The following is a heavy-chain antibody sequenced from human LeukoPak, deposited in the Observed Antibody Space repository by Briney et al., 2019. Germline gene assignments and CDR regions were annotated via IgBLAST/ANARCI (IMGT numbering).Heavy chain of an antibody. V-gene: IGHV4-61*02. CDR3: ARRNSSSWVPGAFDI. J-gene: IGHJ3*02. D-gene: IGHD6-13*01. Sequence: SETLSLTCTVSGGAISSGSYYWGWIRQPGGKGMEWIGRIYTSGSTNYNPSLNSRVTISVDTSKNQFSLKLSSVTAADTAVYYCARRNSSSWVPGAFDIWGQGTMVTVSS. CDR2: IYTSGST. CDR1: GGAISSGSYY.